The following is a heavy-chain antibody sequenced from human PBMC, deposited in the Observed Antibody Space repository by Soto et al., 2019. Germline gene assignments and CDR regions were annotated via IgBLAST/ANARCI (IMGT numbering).Heavy chain of an antibody. CDR3: ARDTWIQLWFFFDY. CDR2: ISYDGSNK. CDR1: GFTFSSYA. J-gene: IGHJ4*02. Sequence: QVQLVESGGGVVQPGRSLRLSCAASGFTFSSYAMHWVRQAPGKGLEWVAVISYDGSNKYYADSVKGRFTISRDNSKNTLDLQMNSLKAEDTAGYYCARDTWIQLWFFFDYWGQGTLVTVSS. D-gene: IGHD5-18*01. V-gene: IGHV3-30-3*01.